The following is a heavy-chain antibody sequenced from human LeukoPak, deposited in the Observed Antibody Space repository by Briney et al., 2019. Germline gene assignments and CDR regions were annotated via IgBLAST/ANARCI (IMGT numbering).Heavy chain of an antibody. J-gene: IGHJ4*02. D-gene: IGHD3-3*01. CDR3: AKNVRTYFWSGYYCPDGEYYFDY. CDR1: GFAFSSYW. CDR2: INSDGSST. V-gene: IGHV3-74*01. Sequence: GGSLRLSCAASGFAFSSYWMHWVRQAPGKGLVWVSRINSDGSSTSYADSVKGRFTISRDNSKNTLYLQMNSLRAEDTAVYYCAKNVRTYFWSGYYCPDGEYYFDYWGQGTLVTVSS.